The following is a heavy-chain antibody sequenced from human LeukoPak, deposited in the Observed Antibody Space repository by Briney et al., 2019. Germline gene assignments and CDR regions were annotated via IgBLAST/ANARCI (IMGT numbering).Heavy chain of an antibody. CDR2: FSGSGTT. Sequence: GGSLRLSCAASGFTFSSYAMSWVRQAPGKGLEWVSTFSGSGTTYYADSVKDRFIISRDNSKNTLYLQMNGLRAEDTAVYYCAALPSGGSDYWGQGTLVTVSS. CDR3: AALPSGGSDY. CDR1: GFTFSSYA. D-gene: IGHD3-10*01. V-gene: IGHV3-23*01. J-gene: IGHJ4*02.